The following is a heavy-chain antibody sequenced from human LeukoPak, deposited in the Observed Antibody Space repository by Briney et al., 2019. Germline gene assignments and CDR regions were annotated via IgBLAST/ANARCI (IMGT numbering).Heavy chain of an antibody. CDR3: ARVVKFEEGYCTNGVCKGNFDY. V-gene: IGHV4-30-2*01. J-gene: IGHJ4*02. D-gene: IGHD2-8*01. CDR1: GGSISSGAYY. Sequence: PSQTLSLTCTVSGGSISSGAYYWSWIRQPPGKGLEWIGYIYHSGSTYYNPSLKSRVTISVDRSKNQFSLKLSSVTAADTAVYYCARVVKFEEGYCTNGVCKGNFDYWGQGTLVTVSS. CDR2: IYHSGST.